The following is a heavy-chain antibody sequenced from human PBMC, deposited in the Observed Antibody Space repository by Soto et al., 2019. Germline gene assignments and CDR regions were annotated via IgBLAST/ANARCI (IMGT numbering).Heavy chain of an antibody. J-gene: IGHJ6*02. CDR2: ISAYNGNT. CDR1: GYTFTSYG. V-gene: IGHV1-18*04. Sequence: ASVKVSCKASGYTFTSYGISWVRQAPGQGLEWMGWISAYNGNTNYAQKLQGRVAMTTDTSTSTAYMELRSLRSDDTAVYYCASSCSSTSCFLPYYYYGMDVWGQGTTVTVSS. CDR3: ASSCSSTSCFLPYYYYGMDV. D-gene: IGHD2-2*01.